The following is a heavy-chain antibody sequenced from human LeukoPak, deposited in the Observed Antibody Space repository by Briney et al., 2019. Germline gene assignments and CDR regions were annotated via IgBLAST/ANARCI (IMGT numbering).Heavy chain of an antibody. Sequence: ASVKVSCKASGYTFTSYYMHWVRQAPGQGLEWMGIINPSGGSTSYAQKFQGRVTMTRDTSTSTVYMELSSLRSEDTAVYYCARGGYGSIFVLQPADAFDIWGQGTMVTVSS. J-gene: IGHJ3*02. CDR3: ARGGYGSIFVLQPADAFDI. V-gene: IGHV1-46*01. D-gene: IGHD2-2*01. CDR1: GYTFTSYY. CDR2: INPSGGST.